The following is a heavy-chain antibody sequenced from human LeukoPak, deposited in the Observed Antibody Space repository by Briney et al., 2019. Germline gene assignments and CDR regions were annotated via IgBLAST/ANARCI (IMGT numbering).Heavy chain of an antibody. D-gene: IGHD5-12*01. Sequence: GGSLRLSCAASGFTFKSYGMHWVRQAPGKGLEWVAVIWYDGSNKYYADSVKGRFTISRDNSKNTLYLQMNSLRVEDTAVYYCARDAGNSGYDLFDFWGQGTLVTVSS. J-gene: IGHJ4*02. V-gene: IGHV3-33*01. CDR3: ARDAGNSGYDLFDF. CDR1: GFTFKSYG. CDR2: IWYDGSNK.